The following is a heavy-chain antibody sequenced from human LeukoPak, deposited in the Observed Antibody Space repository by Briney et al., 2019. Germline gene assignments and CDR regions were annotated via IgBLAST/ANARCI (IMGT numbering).Heavy chain of an antibody. CDR1: GYTFTGYY. Sequence: GASVKVSCKASGYTFTGYYMHWVRQAPGQGLEWMGWINPNSGGTNYAQKFQGRVTMTRDTSISTAYMELSRLRSDDTAVYYCARIAVRFLEWPYPHFDYWGQGTLVTVSS. CDR3: ARIAVRFLEWPYPHFDY. CDR2: INPNSGGT. V-gene: IGHV1-2*02. J-gene: IGHJ4*02. D-gene: IGHD3-3*01.